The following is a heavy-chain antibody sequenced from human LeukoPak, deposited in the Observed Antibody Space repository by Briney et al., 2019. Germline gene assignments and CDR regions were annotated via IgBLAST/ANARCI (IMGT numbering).Heavy chain of an antibody. CDR2: ISYDGSNK. V-gene: IGHV3-30-3*01. CDR3: ARVEMATISVGYFDY. CDR1: GFTFSSYA. J-gene: IGHJ4*02. D-gene: IGHD5-24*01. Sequence: PGRSLRLSCAASGFTFSSYAMHWVRQVPGKGLEWVAVISYDGSNKYYADSVKGRFTISRDNSKNTLYLQMNSLRAEDTAVYYCARVEMATISVGYFDYWGQGTLVTVSS.